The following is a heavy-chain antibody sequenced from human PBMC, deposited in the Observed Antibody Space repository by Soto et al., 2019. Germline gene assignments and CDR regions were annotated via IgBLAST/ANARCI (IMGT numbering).Heavy chain of an antibody. J-gene: IGHJ4*02. D-gene: IGHD7-27*01. CDR1: GYSYTSYD. Sequence: TSVKVSCEASGYSYTSYDINWVRQATGQGLEWMGWMNPNSGNTGYAQKFQGRVTMTRNTSISTAYMELSSLRSEDTAVYYCARGWASIGYWGQGTLVTVSS. CDR2: MNPNSGNT. CDR3: ARGWASIGY. V-gene: IGHV1-8*01.